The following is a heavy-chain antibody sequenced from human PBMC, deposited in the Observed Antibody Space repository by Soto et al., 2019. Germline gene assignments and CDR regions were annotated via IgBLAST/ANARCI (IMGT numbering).Heavy chain of an antibody. J-gene: IGHJ4*02. CDR3: ARGSESGIAVELWGYYFDY. D-gene: IGHD6-19*01. CDR2: INAGNGNT. V-gene: IGHV1-3*01. Sequence: ASVKVSCKASGYTFTSYAMHWVRQAPGQRLEWMGWINAGNGNTKYSQKFQGGVTITRDTSASTADMELSSLRSEDTAVYYWARGSESGIAVELWGYYFDYWGQGTLVTVSS. CDR1: GYTFTSYA.